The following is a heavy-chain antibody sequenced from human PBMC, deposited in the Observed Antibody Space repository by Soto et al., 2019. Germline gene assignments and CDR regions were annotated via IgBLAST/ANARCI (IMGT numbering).Heavy chain of an antibody. CDR2: IYYSGST. V-gene: IGHV4-30-4*01. Sequence: SETLSLTCTVSGGSISSGDYYWSWIRQPPGKGLEWIGYIYYSGSTYYNPSLKRRVTISVDTSKNQFSLKLSSVTAADTAVYYCARGLDTAMVVFDYWGQGTLVTVSS. D-gene: IGHD5-18*01. J-gene: IGHJ4*02. CDR1: GGSISSGDYY. CDR3: ARGLDTAMVVFDY.